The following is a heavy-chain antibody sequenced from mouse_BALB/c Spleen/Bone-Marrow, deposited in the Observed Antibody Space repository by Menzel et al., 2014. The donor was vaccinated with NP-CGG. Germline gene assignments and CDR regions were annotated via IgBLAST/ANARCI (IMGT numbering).Heavy chain of an antibody. Sequence: QVQLQQSGPGLVQPAQSLSITCTVSGFSLTSYAIHWVRQSPGKGLEWLGVMWIGGSTDYNAAFISRLNITKDNSKSQVFFKMNSLQTNNTAIYDCVRNGLRLRGDMDYWGQGTSVTVSS. J-gene: IGHJ4*01. CDR3: VRNGLRLRGDMDY. CDR2: MWIGGST. CDR1: GFSLTSYA. D-gene: IGHD2-4*01. V-gene: IGHV2-2*02.